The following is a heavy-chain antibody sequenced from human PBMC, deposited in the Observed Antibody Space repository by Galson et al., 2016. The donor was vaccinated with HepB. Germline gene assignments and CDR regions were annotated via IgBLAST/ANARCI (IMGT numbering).Heavy chain of an antibody. CDR3: ARSYYDILTGYLSLLSWFGP. V-gene: IGHV1-69*13. D-gene: IGHD3-9*01. CDR2: IIPIFGTA. CDR1: GRTFSSSA. Sequence: SVKVSCKASGRTFSSSAISWVRQAPGQGLEWMGGIIPIFGTANYSQKFQGRVTITADESTSTAYMELSYLRSDDTAVYYCARSYYDILTGYLSLLSWFGPWGQGALVTVSS. J-gene: IGHJ5*02.